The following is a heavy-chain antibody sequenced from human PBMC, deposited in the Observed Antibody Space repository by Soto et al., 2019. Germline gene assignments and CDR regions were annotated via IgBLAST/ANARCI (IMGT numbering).Heavy chain of an antibody. CDR2: INPNSGGT. Sequence: ASVKVSCKASGYTFTGYYMHWVRQAPGQGLEWMGRINPNSGGTNYAQKFQGWVTMTRDTSISTAYMELSRLRSDDTAVYYCARXGVVPAATXYYYXGMDVWGQGTTVTVSS. V-gene: IGHV1-2*04. CDR1: GYTFTGYY. CDR3: ARXGVVPAATXYYYXGMDV. J-gene: IGHJ6*02. D-gene: IGHD2-2*01.